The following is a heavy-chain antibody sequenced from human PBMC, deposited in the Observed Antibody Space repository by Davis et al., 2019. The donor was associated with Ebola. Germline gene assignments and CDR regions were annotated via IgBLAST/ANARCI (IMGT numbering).Heavy chain of an antibody. V-gene: IGHV3-30-3*01. CDR1: GFTFSNAW. J-gene: IGHJ6*02. D-gene: IGHD3-3*01. Sequence: GGSLRLSCAASGFTFSNAWMNWVRQAPGKGLEWVAVISHDGSNKYYADSVKGRFTISRDNAKNTLYLQMNSLRAEDTAVYYCARDLYYDFWSGYYIEGYYYYYGMDVWGQGTTVTVSS. CDR2: ISHDGSNK. CDR3: ARDLYYDFWSGYYIEGYYYYYGMDV.